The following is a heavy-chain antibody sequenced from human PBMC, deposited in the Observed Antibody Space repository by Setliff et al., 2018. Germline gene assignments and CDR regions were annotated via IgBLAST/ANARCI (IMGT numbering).Heavy chain of an antibody. J-gene: IGHJ4*02. CDR1: GGSISTTDYY. CDR3: ARDLGHGGDSDY. V-gene: IGHV4-39*07. CDR2: VYYSGNT. Sequence: SETLSLTCTVSGGSISTTDYYWGWIRQPPGKGLEWIGCVYYSGNTYYSPSLKSRLTISRDTSKNQVSLKLNSVTATDTAVYYCARDLGHGGDSDYWGQGILVTVSS. D-gene: IGHD2-21*02.